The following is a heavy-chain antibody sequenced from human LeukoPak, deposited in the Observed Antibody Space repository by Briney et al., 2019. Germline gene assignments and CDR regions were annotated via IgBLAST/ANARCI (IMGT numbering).Heavy chain of an antibody. CDR2: IKEDGSEK. CDR3: ATFHYDSSGYSPYFDC. Sequence: TGGSLRLSCAASGFTFSSHWMSWVRQAPGKGPEWVGNIKEDGSEKNYVDSVKGRFTISRDNAGNSLYLQINSLRAEDTAVYYCATFHYDSSGYSPYFDCWGQGTLVTVSP. J-gene: IGHJ4*02. V-gene: IGHV3-7*01. CDR1: GFTFSSHW. D-gene: IGHD3-22*01.